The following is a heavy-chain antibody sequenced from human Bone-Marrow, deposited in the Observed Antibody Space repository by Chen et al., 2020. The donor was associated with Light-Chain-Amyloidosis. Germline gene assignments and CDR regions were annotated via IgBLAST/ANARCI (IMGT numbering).Heavy chain of an antibody. CDR2: IFTDDSDA. Sequence: VQLVQSGPEVKKLGEYLKISCTGSGYTFPNNWIGWVRQMPGKGLEWMGVIFTDDSDARYSPSFEGQVTISADKSITTAYLQWRSLKASDTAMYYCARRRDGYNFDYWGQGTLVTVSS. CDR3: ARRRDGYNFDY. CDR1: GYTFPNNW. V-gene: IGHV5-51*01. J-gene: IGHJ4*02. D-gene: IGHD5-12*01.